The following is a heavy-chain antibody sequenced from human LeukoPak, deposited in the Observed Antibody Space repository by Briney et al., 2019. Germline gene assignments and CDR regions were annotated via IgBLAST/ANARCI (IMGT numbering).Heavy chain of an antibody. CDR2: IDPDGGST. D-gene: IGHD6-13*01. CDR3: ATDPRAGSSPPFDY. Sequence: ASVKVSCKASGYTFTGYYMYWVRQAPGQGLEWMGIIDPDGGSTKYAQKFQGRVTMTRDTSTSTVYMELRSLRSEDTAVYYCATDPRAGSSPPFDYWGQGTLVTVSS. V-gene: IGHV1-46*01. CDR1: GYTFTGYY. J-gene: IGHJ4*02.